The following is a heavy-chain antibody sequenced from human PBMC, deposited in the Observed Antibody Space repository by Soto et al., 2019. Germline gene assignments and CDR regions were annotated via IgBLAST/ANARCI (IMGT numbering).Heavy chain of an antibody. CDR3: ARGPVVVITYFDY. D-gene: IGHD3-22*01. J-gene: IGHJ4*02. CDR2: ISSSSSYI. CDR1: GFTFSNYN. Sequence: PGGSLRLSCAASGFTFSNYNMNWVRQAPGKGLEWVSSISSSSSYIYYADSVKGRFTISRDNSKNTLYLQMNSLRAEDTAVYYCARGPVVVITYFDYWGQGTLVTVSS. V-gene: IGHV3-21*01.